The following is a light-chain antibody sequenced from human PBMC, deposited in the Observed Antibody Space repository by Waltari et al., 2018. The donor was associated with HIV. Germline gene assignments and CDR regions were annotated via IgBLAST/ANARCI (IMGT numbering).Light chain of an antibody. V-gene: IGLV1-44*01. CDR3: ATWDDSLDGPM. J-gene: IGLJ3*02. CDR1: ISDIGSNI. Sequence: QSVLTQPPSASGTPGQRVTISFSGSISDIGSNIVNCYQTLPGTAPKLLIYSNDQRPSGVPDRFSGSKSGTSASLAISGLRSEDEADYYCATWDDSLDGPMFGGGTKLTVL. CDR2: SND.